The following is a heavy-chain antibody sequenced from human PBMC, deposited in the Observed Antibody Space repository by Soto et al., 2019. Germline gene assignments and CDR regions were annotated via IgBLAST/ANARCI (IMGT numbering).Heavy chain of an antibody. Sequence: QVQLVQSGAEVKKPGASVKVSCKASGYTFTSYYMHWVRQAPGQGLEWMGIIDPSGGGTTYAQKLQGRLTMTRDTSTSTVYRELSSLRAEDTAVYYCARDRVDCSGGNCWRSVEDTWGQGTLVTVSS. CDR2: IDPSGGGT. J-gene: IGHJ5*02. CDR1: GYTFTSYY. V-gene: IGHV1-46*04. CDR3: ARDRVDCSGGNCWRSVEDT. D-gene: IGHD2-15*01.